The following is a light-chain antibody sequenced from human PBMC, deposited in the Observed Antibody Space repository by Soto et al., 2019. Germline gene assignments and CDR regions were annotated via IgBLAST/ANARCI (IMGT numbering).Light chain of an antibody. V-gene: IGLV2-8*01. CDR2: EVN. CDR3: TSYGGRDNLM. CDR1: SSDIGAYNY. J-gene: IGLJ3*02. Sequence: QSALTQPPSASGSPGQSVTISCTGTSSDIGAYNYVSWFQQHPGEAPKLIISEVNKRPSGVPDRFSGSKSGNTASLTVSGLQAEDEADYYCTSYGGRDNLMFGGGTNPTVL.